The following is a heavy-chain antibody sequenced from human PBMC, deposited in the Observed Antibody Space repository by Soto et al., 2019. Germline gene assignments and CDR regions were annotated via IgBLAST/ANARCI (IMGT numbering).Heavy chain of an antibody. CDR3: AKTLRYSNYWYFDL. Sequence: EVQLLESGGGLVQPGGSLRLSCAASGFTFSSYAMSWVRQAPGKGLEWVSAISGSGGSTYYADSVKGRFTISRDNPKNAPYLQMNSLRAEDTAVYYCAKTLRYSNYWYFDLWGRGTLVTVSS. V-gene: IGHV3-23*01. CDR2: ISGSGGST. CDR1: GFTFSSYA. D-gene: IGHD4-4*01. J-gene: IGHJ2*01.